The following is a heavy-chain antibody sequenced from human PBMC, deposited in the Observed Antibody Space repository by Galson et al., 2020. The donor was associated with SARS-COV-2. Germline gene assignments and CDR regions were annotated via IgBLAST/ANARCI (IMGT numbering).Heavy chain of an antibody. CDR2: INPNSGDT. CDR3: TRGSNSSPFYHFDP. Sequence: ASVKVSCKASGYTFSGHYMHWVRLAPGQGLEWMGRINPNSGDTDVAQKFQGRVTMTTDTSLTTAYMELSRLSSDDTAVYYCTRGSNSSPFYHFDPWGQGTLVTVSS. CDR1: GYTFSGHY. J-gene: IGHJ5*02. D-gene: IGHD3-10*01. V-gene: IGHV1-2*06.